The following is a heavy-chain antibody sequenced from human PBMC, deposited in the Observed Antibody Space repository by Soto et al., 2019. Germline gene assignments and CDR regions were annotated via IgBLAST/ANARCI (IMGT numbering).Heavy chain of an antibody. D-gene: IGHD3-3*01. J-gene: IGHJ4*02. CDR1: GFTFSSSW. CDR2: ISYDGSNK. Sequence: PGGSLRLSCAASGFTFSSSWMHWVRQAPGKGLEWVAVISYDGSNKYYADSVKGRFTISRDNAKNSLYLQMNSLRAEDTAVYYCARTPFYDFWSGYPWYFDYRGQGTLVTVSS. CDR3: ARTPFYDFWSGYPWYFDY. V-gene: IGHV3-30*03.